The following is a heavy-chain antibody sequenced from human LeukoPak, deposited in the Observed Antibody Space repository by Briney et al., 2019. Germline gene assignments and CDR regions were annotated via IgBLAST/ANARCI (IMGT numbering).Heavy chain of an antibody. J-gene: IGHJ4*02. CDR3: ATSWGYDKWVFDY. D-gene: IGHD5-12*01. CDR2: IYYTGST. V-gene: IGHV4-59*01. CDR1: GSSISTYY. Sequence: SETLSLTCTVSGSSISTYYWSWIRQPPGKGLEWIGFIYYTGSTNYNPSLKSRVIMSVDTSKNQFSLKLSSVTAADTAVYYCATSWGYDKWVFDYWGQGTLVTVSS.